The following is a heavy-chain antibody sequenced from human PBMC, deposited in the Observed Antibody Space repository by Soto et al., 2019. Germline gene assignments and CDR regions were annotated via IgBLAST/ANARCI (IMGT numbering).Heavy chain of an antibody. V-gene: IGHV3-23*01. CDR1: GFTFSSYA. Sequence: PGGSLRLSCAASGFTFSSYAMSWIRQAPGKGLEWVSDINRSGGSTYYADSVKGTFTISRDNSKNTLYLQMNSLRAEDTAVYYCEKAGMIVVVISPDYWGQGTLVTVSS. D-gene: IGHD3-22*01. CDR3: EKAGMIVVVISPDY. J-gene: IGHJ4*02. CDR2: INRSGGST.